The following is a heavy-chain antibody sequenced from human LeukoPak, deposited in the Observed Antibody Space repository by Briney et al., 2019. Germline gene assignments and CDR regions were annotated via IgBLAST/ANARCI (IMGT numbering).Heavy chain of an antibody. J-gene: IGHJ4*02. CDR1: GFTFSSSA. D-gene: IGHD2-15*01. CDR2: ISNNGGYT. V-gene: IGHV3-23*01. CDR3: AKQLGYCSDGSCYFPY. Sequence: GGSLRLSCAASGFTFSSSAMSWVRQAPGKGLEWVSAISNNGGYTYYADSVQGRFTISRDNSKSTLCLQLNSLRAEDTAVYYCAKQLGYCSDGSCYFPYWGQGTLVTVSS.